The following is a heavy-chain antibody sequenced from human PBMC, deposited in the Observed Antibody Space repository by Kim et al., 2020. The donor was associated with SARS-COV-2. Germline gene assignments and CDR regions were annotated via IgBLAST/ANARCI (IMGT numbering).Heavy chain of an antibody. D-gene: IGHD6-6*01. V-gene: IGHV1-3*01. Sequence: SQKFQGRVTITRETSASTAYMELSSLRSEDTAVYYCARLSIAARYWYFDLWGRGTLVTVSS. CDR3: ARLSIAARYWYFDL. J-gene: IGHJ2*01.